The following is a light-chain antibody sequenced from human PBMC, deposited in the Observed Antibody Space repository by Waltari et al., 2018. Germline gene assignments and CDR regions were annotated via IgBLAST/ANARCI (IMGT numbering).Light chain of an antibody. CDR3: QKYGSLPGT. CDR2: DAC. J-gene: IGKJ1*01. CDR1: QSIGKG. Sequence: SGRASQSIGKGLAWYEHKPGQAPSFLRYDACIRATVIPDNVSGSEYGTDFSLTISRLEPYDYAVYYCQKYGSLPGTFGRGTKVEIK. V-gene: IGKV3-20*01.